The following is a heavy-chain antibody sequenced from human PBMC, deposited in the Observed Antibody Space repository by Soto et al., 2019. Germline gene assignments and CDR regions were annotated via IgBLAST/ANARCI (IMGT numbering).Heavy chain of an antibody. D-gene: IGHD2-8*01. J-gene: IGHJ5*02. Sequence: GASVKVSCKALGNTFTYRYLHWVRQAPGQALEWMGWISAYNGNTNYAQKLQGRVTMTTDTSTSTAYMELRSLRSDDTAVYYCARSQDIVLMVYADNWFDPWGQGTLVTVSS. CDR3: ARSQDIVLMVYADNWFDP. CDR1: GNTFTYRY. CDR2: ISAYNGNT. V-gene: IGHV1-18*04.